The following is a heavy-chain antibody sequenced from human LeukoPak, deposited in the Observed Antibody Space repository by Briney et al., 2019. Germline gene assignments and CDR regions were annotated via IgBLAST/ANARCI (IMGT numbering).Heavy chain of an antibody. V-gene: IGHV3-33*01. J-gene: IGHJ4*02. CDR2: AYDDASNQ. CDR3: ATGSRYYYDH. Sequence: PGGSLRLSCVASGFTFRSYGMLWVRQVPGKGLEWVAVAYDDASNQYYADSVKGRFTISKENSRNTLYLQMNSLRAEDTAVYSCATGSRYYYDHWGQGTLVTVSS. D-gene: IGHD3-22*01. CDR1: GFTFRSYG.